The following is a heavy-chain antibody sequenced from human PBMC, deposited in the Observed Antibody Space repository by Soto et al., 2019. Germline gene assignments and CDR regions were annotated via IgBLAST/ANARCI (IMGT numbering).Heavy chain of an antibody. V-gene: IGHV4-59*08. CDR3: ARQAYGSGSYYATNWFDP. D-gene: IGHD3-10*01. J-gene: IGHJ5*02. CDR1: GGSISSYY. CDR2: IYYSGST. Sequence: SETLSLTCTVSGGSISSYYWSWIRQPPGKGLEWIGYIYYSGSTNYNPSLKSRVTISVDTSKNQFSLKLSSVTAADTAVYYCARQAYGSGSYYATNWFDPWGQGTLVTVS.